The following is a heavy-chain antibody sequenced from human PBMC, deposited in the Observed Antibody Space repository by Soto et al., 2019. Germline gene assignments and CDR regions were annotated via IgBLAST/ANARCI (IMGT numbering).Heavy chain of an antibody. CDR1: GYTFYSHS. J-gene: IGHJ6*02. V-gene: IGHV1-18*01. CDR3: ARCIQEDYYYGMDV. Sequence: ASVKVSCKASGYTFYSHSISWVRQATGQGLEWMGRISADNINTKYAQKFRGRVTMTTDTSTSTVYMELRNLRSDDTAVYYCARCIQEDYYYGMDVWGQGTTVTV. CDR2: ISADNINT. D-gene: IGHD5-18*01.